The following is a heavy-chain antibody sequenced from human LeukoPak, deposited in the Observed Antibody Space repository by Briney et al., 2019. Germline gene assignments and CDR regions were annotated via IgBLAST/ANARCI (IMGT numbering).Heavy chain of an antibody. CDR3: ARDLKRWEPLHFDY. CDR1: GGSISSSSYY. J-gene: IGHJ4*02. V-gene: IGHV4-39*07. Sequence: PSETLSFTCTVSGGSISSSSYYWGWIRQPPGKGLEWIGSIYYSGSTYYNPSLKSRVTISVDTSKNQFSLKLSSVTAADTAVYYCARDLKRWEPLHFDYWGQGTLVTVSS. D-gene: IGHD1-26*01. CDR2: IYYSGST.